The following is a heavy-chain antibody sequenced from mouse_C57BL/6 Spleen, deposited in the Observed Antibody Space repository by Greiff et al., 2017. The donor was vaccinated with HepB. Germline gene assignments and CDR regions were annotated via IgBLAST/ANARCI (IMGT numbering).Heavy chain of an antibody. CDR1: GYTFTDYE. CDR2: IDPETGGT. Sequence: VKLMESGAELVRPGASVTLSCKASGYTFTDYEMHWVKQTPVHGLEWIGAIDPETGGTAYNQKFKGKAILTADKSSSTAYMELRSLTSEDSAVYYCTRGVYWGQGTTLTVSS. CDR3: TRGVY. J-gene: IGHJ2*01. D-gene: IGHD5-1*01. V-gene: IGHV1-15*01.